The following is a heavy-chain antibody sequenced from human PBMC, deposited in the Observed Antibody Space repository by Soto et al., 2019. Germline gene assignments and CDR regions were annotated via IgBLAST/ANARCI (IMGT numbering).Heavy chain of an antibody. CDR3: AKTRRLITTVGIPFDP. D-gene: IGHD3-10*01. Sequence: GPPVKGSCKAACYTFTSYYMPWGLQAPGKGLEWMGIINPSGGSTSYAQKFQGRVTISRDNSKNTLYLQMNSLRAEDTAVYYCAKTRRLITTVGIPFDPWGQGTLVTVSS. CDR2: INPSGGST. CDR1: CYTFTSYY. J-gene: IGHJ5*02. V-gene: IGHV1-46*01.